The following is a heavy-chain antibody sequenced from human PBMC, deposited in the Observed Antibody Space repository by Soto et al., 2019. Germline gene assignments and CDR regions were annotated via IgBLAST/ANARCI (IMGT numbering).Heavy chain of an antibody. CDR1: GFTFSDYY. CDR3: ARVFKNGGSLDS. CDR2: ISYSGSTI. V-gene: IGHV3-11*01. J-gene: IGHJ4*02. Sequence: PGGSLRLSCEASGFTFSDYYMTWIRQAPGKGLEWVSYISYSGSTIFYADSVKGRFAMSRDNAKNSLSLQMNSLRAEDTAVYYCARVFKNGGSLDSWGQGTLVTVSS. D-gene: IGHD3-16*01.